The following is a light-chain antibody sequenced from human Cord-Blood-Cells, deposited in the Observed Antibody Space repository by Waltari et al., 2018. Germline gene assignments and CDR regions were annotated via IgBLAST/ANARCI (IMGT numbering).Light chain of an antibody. CDR1: SSDVGSYNL. Sequence: QSALTQPRSVSGSPGQSVTISCTGTSSDVGSYNLVSWYQQHPGKAPKLMIYEGSKRPSGVSNRFSGSKSGNTASLTISGLQAEDEADYYFKVFGGGTKLTVL. J-gene: IGLJ2*01. CDR3: KV. V-gene: IGLV2-23*01. CDR2: EGS.